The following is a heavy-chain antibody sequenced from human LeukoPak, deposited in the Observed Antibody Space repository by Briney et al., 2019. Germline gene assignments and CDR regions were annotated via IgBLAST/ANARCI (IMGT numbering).Heavy chain of an antibody. CDR1: GFSFSNYG. CDR2: ISHDGSTT. D-gene: IGHD6-25*01. V-gene: IGHV3-30*18. Sequence: GGSLRLSCAASGFSFSNYGMQWVRQAPGKGLEWVAVISHDGSTTYYAGSVKGRFTISRDNSKDTLNLQMYSQTPEHTAVYYCAKEPTPYSSGWYFQHWGQGTLVTVSS. CDR3: AKEPTPYSSGWYFQH. J-gene: IGHJ1*01.